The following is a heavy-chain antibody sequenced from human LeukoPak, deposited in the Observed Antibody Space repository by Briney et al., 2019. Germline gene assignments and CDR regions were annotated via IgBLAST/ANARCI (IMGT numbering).Heavy chain of an antibody. V-gene: IGHV4-59*01. D-gene: IGHD1-26*01. Sequence: SETLSLTCTVSGDSISTYYWSWIRQPPGKGLEWIGYIYYSGGTNYNPSLKSRVTISVDTSKNQFSLRLSSVTAADTAVYYCARALFRGSYRDFDYWGQGTLVTVSS. CDR2: IYYSGGT. CDR3: ARALFRGSYRDFDY. J-gene: IGHJ4*02. CDR1: GDSISTYY.